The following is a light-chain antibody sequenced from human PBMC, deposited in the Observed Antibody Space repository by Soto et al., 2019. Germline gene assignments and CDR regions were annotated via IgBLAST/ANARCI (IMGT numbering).Light chain of an antibody. J-gene: IGKJ1*01. CDR1: QSISSSY. Sequence: EIVLTQSPGTLSLSPGEGATLSCRASQSISSSYLAWYQHNRGQAPRLLIYGASTRAAGTPDRFSGSGSGTDFIITISRLEPEDFAVYYCQHYGSSRWTFGQGTKVEIK. V-gene: IGKV3-20*01. CDR3: QHYGSSRWT. CDR2: GAS.